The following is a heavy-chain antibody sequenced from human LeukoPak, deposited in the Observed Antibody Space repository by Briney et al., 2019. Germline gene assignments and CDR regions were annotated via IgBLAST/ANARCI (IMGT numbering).Heavy chain of an antibody. Sequence: GGSLRLSCAAYGFTFSSYAMNWVRQAPGKGLEWVSAITGSGGRTYYADSVKGRFTISRDNSKNTLYLQMNSLRAEDTAIYYCAKEYTGTFSPFPSYFDNWGQGTLVTVSS. V-gene: IGHV3-23*01. CDR3: AKEYTGTFSPFPSYFDN. CDR1: GFTFSSYA. J-gene: IGHJ4*02. CDR2: ITGSGGRT. D-gene: IGHD1-26*01.